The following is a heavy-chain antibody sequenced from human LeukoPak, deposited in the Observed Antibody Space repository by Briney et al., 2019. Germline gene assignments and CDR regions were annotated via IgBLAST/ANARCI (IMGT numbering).Heavy chain of an antibody. Sequence: GGSLRLSCAASGFTFSSYAMHWVRQAPGKGLEWVAVISYDGSNKYYADSVKGRFTISRDNSKNTLYLQMNSLRAEDTAVYYCAGIRGATNHFDYWGQGTLVTVSS. J-gene: IGHJ4*02. CDR1: GFTFSSYA. CDR3: AGIRGATNHFDY. CDR2: ISYDGSNK. D-gene: IGHD1-26*01. V-gene: IGHV3-30-3*01.